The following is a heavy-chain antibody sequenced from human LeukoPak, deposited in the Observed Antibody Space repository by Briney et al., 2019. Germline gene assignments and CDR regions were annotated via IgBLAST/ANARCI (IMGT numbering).Heavy chain of an antibody. D-gene: IGHD3-22*01. V-gene: IGHV3-23*01. Sequence: GGSLRLSCAASGFTFSSYAMSWVRQAPGKGLEWVSAISGSGGSTYYADSVKGRFTISRDNSKNTLYLQMNSLRAEDTAVYYCAKDLLYYYDSSGYSDAFDIWGQGTMVTVSS. CDR1: GFTFSSYA. CDR2: ISGSGGST. CDR3: AKDLLYYYDSSGYSDAFDI. J-gene: IGHJ3*02.